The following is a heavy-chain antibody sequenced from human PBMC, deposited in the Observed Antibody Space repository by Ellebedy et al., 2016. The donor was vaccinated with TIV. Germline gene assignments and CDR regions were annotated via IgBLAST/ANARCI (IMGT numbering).Heavy chain of an antibody. CDR2: ISEDGSEK. V-gene: IGHV3-30*04. CDR1: GFNFSHYA. D-gene: IGHD3-22*01. Sequence: GESLKISCAASGFNFSHYAMDWVRQAPGKGLEWLTVISEDGSEKFYTDSVKGRFTISRDNSKNMLYLQMNSLRPEDTAVYFCARDGTYYDGSGYPDFFDYWGQGDLVTV. J-gene: IGHJ4*02. CDR3: ARDGTYYDGSGYPDFFDY.